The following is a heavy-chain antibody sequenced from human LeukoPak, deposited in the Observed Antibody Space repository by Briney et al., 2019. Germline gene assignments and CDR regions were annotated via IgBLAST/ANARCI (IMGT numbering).Heavy chain of an antibody. V-gene: IGHV3-9*01. CDR1: GFTFDDYA. CDR3: ARGMRGGFDP. Sequence: GRSLRLSCAASGFTFDDYAMHWVRQAPGKGLEWVSRISWNSAGIAYADSVKGRFSISRENVKNSLYLQMNSLRVGDTAVYYCARGMRGGFDPWGQGTLVTVSS. D-gene: IGHD3-10*01. CDR2: ISWNSAGI. J-gene: IGHJ5*02.